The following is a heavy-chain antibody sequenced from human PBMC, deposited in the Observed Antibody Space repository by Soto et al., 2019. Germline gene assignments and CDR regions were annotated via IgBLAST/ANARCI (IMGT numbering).Heavy chain of an antibody. Sequence: ASVKVSCKASGYTFTSYGISWVRQAPGQGLEWMGWISAYNGNTNYAQKLQGRVTMTTDTSTSTAYMELRSLRSDDTAVYYCARASTYYYGSGSYNFLDYWGQGTLVTVSS. J-gene: IGHJ4*02. CDR3: ARASTYYYGSGSYNFLDY. V-gene: IGHV1-18*01. CDR2: ISAYNGNT. D-gene: IGHD3-10*01. CDR1: GYTFTSYG.